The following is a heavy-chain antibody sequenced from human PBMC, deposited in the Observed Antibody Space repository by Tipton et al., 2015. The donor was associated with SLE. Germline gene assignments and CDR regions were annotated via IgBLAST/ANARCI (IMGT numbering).Heavy chain of an antibody. CDR3: AREGWGAFDI. V-gene: IGHV4-59*01. CDR2: IYYSGST. Sequence: LRLSCTVSGGSISSYYWSWIRQPPGKGLEWIGYIYYSGSTNYNPSLKSRVTISVDTSKNQFSLKLSSVTAADTAVYYCAREGWGAFDIWGQGTMVTVSS. D-gene: IGHD3-16*01. J-gene: IGHJ3*02. CDR1: GGSISSYY.